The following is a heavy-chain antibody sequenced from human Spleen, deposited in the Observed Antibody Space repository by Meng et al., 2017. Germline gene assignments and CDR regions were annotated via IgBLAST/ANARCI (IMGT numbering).Heavy chain of an antibody. CDR2: IIPIFGTA. J-gene: IGHJ4*02. CDR3: ASQRYCGGDCDYRLDY. D-gene: IGHD2-21*02. CDR1: GGTFSSYA. V-gene: IGHV1-69*13. Sequence: SVKVSCKASGGTFSSYAISWVRQAPGQGLEWMGGIIPIFGTANYAQKFQGRVTITADESTSTAYMELSSLRSEDTAVYYCASQRYCGGDCDYRLDYWARGPL.